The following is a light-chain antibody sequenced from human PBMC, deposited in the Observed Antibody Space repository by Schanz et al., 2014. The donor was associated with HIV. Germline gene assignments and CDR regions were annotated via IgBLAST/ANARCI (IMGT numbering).Light chain of an antibody. CDR2: EVT. CDR3: QTYDSSRNVV. J-gene: IGLJ2*01. V-gene: IGLV2-23*02. CDR1: SSDVGTYNL. Sequence: QSVLTQPASVSGSPGQSIAISCTGTSSDVGTYNLVSWYQQHPGKAPRLMIYEVTKRPSGVSNRFSGSKSGNTASLTISGLQAEDEADYYCQTYDSSRNVVFGGGTKLTVL.